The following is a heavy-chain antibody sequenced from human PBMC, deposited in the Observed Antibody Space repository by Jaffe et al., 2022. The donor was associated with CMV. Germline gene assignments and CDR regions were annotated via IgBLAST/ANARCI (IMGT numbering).Heavy chain of an antibody. V-gene: IGHV3-11*01. CDR3: ARDRVGIVFDY. Sequence: QVQLVESGGGLVKPGGSLRLSCAASGFILSDFHMSWIRQTPGKGLEWVSYIASSGTSVYYADSVKGRFSISRDNAKNSLFLQMNSLGADDTAVYYCARDRVGIVFDYWGQGTLVTVSS. D-gene: IGHD1-26*01. J-gene: IGHJ4*02. CDR2: IASSGTSV. CDR1: GFILSDFH.